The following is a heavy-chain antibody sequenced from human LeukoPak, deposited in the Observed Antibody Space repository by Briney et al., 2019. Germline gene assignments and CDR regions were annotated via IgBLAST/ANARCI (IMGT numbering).Heavy chain of an antibody. V-gene: IGHV3-21*01. Sequence: PGGSLRLSCAASGFTFSSYSMNWVRQAPGKGLKWVSFISSSSSYIYYADSVKGRFTISRDNAKNSLYLQMNSLRAEDTAVYYCASSIAYYDSSGYYGYYFDYWGQGTLVTVSS. CDR1: GFTFSSYS. CDR3: ASSIAYYDSSGYYGYYFDY. J-gene: IGHJ4*02. D-gene: IGHD3-22*01. CDR2: ISSSSSYI.